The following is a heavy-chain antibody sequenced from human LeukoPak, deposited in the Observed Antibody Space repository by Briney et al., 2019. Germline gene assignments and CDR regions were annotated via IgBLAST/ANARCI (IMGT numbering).Heavy chain of an antibody. J-gene: IGHJ6*04. CDR2: INPNSGDT. CDR3: ARVGGYYYYGMDV. V-gene: IGHV1-2*02. CDR1: GYTFTGYY. Sequence: ASVKVSCKASGYTFTGYYMHWVRQAPGQGLEWMGWINPNSGDTNYAQKFQGRVTMTRDTSISTAYMELSRLRSDDTAVYYCARVGGYYYYGMDVWGKGTTVTVSS.